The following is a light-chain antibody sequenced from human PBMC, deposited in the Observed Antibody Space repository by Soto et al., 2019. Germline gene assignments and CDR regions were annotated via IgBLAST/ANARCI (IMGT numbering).Light chain of an antibody. CDR3: SSYTSSSTLYV. V-gene: IGLV2-14*01. J-gene: IGLJ1*01. CDR1: SSDVGGYNY. Sequence: QSVLTQPAYVSGSPGQSITISCTGTSSDVGGYNYVSWYQQHPGKAPKLMIYEVSNRPSGGSNRFSGSKSGNTASLTISGLQAEDEADYYCSSYTSSSTLYVFGTGTKLTVL. CDR2: EVS.